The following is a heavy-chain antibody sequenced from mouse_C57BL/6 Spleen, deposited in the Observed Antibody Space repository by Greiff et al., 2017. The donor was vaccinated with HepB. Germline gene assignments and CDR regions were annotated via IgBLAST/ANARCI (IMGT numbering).Heavy chain of an antibody. V-gene: IGHV5-4*03. CDR1: GFTFSSYA. D-gene: IGHD1-1*01. J-gene: IGHJ2*01. CDR3: ARVGSSFYYFDY. Sequence: EVKLVESGGGLVKPGGSLKLSCAASGFTFSSYAMSWVRQTPEKRLEWVATISDGGSYTYYPDNVKGRFTISRDNAKNNLYLQMSHLKSDDTAMYYCARVGSSFYYFDYWGQGTTLTVSS. CDR2: ISDGGSYT.